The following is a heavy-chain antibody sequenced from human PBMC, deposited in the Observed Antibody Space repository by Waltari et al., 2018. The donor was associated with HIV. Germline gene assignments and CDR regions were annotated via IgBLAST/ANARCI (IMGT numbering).Heavy chain of an antibody. V-gene: IGHV1-46*03. CDR1: GYTFTKHY. J-gene: IGHJ4*02. D-gene: IGHD4-4*01. CDR2: IHTDGGAA. CDR3: GRGSSDYINY. Sequence: QVLLIQSGAEVRKPGASVKISCQASGYTFTKHYIHWVRQAPGQGLLWMGFIHTDGGAATFPSQFQGRLMLTADTSTDTVFLELKDLTSADTAVYFCGRGSSDYINYWGQGTLVSVS.